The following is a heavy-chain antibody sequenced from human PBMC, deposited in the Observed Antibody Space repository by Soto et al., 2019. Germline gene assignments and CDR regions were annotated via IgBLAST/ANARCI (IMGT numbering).Heavy chain of an antibody. J-gene: IGHJ3*02. D-gene: IGHD6-19*01. V-gene: IGHV1-8*01. Sequence: QVQLVQSGAEVKKSGASVRISCRASGYTFNRHDINWMRQATGQGPEWIGWMNPNSGNTGYAQKFRGRVTMTRDSSITTAYMDLSSLTSDDTAIYYCAREGLYGSSQDNTFDIWGQGTMVTVSS. CDR3: AREGLYGSSQDNTFDI. CDR1: GYTFNRHD. CDR2: MNPNSGNT.